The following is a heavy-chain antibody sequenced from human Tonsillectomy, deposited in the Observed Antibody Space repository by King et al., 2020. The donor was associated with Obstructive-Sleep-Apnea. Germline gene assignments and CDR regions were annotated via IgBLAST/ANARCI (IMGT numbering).Heavy chain of an antibody. CDR1: GGSISSYY. D-gene: IGHD5-18*01. J-gene: IGHJ4*02. CDR2: VYYSGST. Sequence: VQLQESGPGLVKPSETLSLTCTVSGGSISSYYWSWIRQPPGKGLEWIGYVYYSGSTNYNPSLKSRVPISVDTSKKQFSLKLSSVTAADTAVYYCAISVDTAMVFDYWGQGTLVTVSS. CDR3: AISVDTAMVFDY. V-gene: IGHV4-59*08.